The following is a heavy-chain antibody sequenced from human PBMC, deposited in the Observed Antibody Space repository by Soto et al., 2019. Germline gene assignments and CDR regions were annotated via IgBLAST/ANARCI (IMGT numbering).Heavy chain of an antibody. CDR1: GCTFRNYP. J-gene: IGHJ4*02. Sequence: SVKVSCKASGCTFRNYPINWVRQAPGQGLEWMGSIFPLTDIPDYAQNFQARLTISADKSTSTAYMELSSLTSDDTAMYFCARGPLVVLNYFESWGQGTLVTVSS. V-gene: IGHV1-69*04. CDR3: ARGPLVVLNYFES. CDR2: IFPLTDIP.